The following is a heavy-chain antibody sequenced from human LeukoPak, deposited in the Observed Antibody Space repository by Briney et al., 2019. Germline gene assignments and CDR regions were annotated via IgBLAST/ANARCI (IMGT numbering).Heavy chain of an antibody. Sequence: PGGSLRLSCAASGFTFSSYWMSWVRQAPGKGLEWVANIKQDGSEKYYVDSVKGRFTISRDNAKNSLYLQMNSLRAEDTAVYYCAREVYSSGWYNDAFDIWGQGTMVTVSS. CDR2: IKQDGSEK. D-gene: IGHD6-19*01. J-gene: IGHJ3*02. V-gene: IGHV3-7*01. CDR1: GFTFSSYW. CDR3: AREVYSSGWYNDAFDI.